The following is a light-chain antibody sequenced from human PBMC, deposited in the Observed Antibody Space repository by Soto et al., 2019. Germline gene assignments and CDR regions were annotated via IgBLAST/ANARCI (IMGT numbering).Light chain of an antibody. CDR2: WAS. CDR3: QQYYSTLIT. V-gene: IGKV4-1*01. CDR1: QSVLYSSNNKNY. Sequence: DIVMTQSPDSLAVSLGERATINCKSSQSVLYSSNNKNYLAWYQQKPGQPLKLLIYWASTRESGVPDRFSGSGSGTDFTLTISSLQAEDVAVYYCQQYYSTLITFGQGTRLEIK. J-gene: IGKJ5*01.